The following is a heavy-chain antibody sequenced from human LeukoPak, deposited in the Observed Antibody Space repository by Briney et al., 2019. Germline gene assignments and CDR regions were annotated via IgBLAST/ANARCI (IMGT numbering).Heavy chain of an antibody. CDR2: IYYSGST. Sequence: PSETLSLTCTVSGGSISSYYWSWIRQPPGKGLEWIGYIYYSGSTNYNPSLKSQVTISVDTSKNQFSLKLSSVAAADTAVYYCAREAVGYGSGSYFFDYWGQGTLVTVSS. CDR3: AREAVGYGSGSYFFDY. D-gene: IGHD3-10*01. J-gene: IGHJ4*02. CDR1: GGSISSYY. V-gene: IGHV4-59*01.